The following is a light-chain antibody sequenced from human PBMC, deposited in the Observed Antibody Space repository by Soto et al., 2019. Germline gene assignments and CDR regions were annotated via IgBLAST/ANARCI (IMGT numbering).Light chain of an antibody. CDR1: RGIYNY. Sequence: DVQVTQSPASLSASIGDRVNISCRTSRGIYNYLAWYQQKPGQVPKLLINAASSLQSGVPSKFSGSGSGTDFTLTISSLQPEDFATYYCQQYNSYPITFGQGTRLEIK. V-gene: IGKV1-16*02. CDR3: QQYNSYPIT. J-gene: IGKJ5*01. CDR2: AAS.